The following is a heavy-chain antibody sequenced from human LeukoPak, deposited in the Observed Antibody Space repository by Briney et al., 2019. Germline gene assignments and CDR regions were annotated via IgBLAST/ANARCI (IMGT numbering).Heavy chain of an antibody. J-gene: IGHJ4*02. Sequence: GRSLRLSCAASGFTFSSYAMHWVRQAPGKGLEWVAVISYDGSNKYYADSVKGRFTISRDNAKNSLYLQINSLRADDTAVYYCARAIASYGDSAYWGQGTLVTVSS. CDR2: ISYDGSNK. V-gene: IGHV3-30*04. CDR3: ARAIASYGDSAY. CDR1: GFTFSSYA. D-gene: IGHD5-18*01.